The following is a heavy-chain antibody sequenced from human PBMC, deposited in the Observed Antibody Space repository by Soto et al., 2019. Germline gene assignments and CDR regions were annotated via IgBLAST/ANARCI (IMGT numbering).Heavy chain of an antibody. CDR2: IKEDGSEK. J-gene: IGHJ4*02. Sequence: GGSLRLSCAASGFTFSTYWMIWVRQAPGKGLEWVANIKEDGSEKYYVDSVKGRFTISRDNAKNSLYLQMNSLRAEDTAVYYCARGYARSDYWGQGALVTVSS. D-gene: IGHD2-2*01. CDR1: GFTFSTYW. V-gene: IGHV3-7*03. CDR3: ARGYARSDY.